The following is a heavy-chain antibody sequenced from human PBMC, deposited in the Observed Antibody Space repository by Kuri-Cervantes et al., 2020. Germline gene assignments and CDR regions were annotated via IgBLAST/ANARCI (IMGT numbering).Heavy chain of an antibody. J-gene: IGHJ4*02. V-gene: IGHV3-53*05. D-gene: IGHD3-10*01. CDR2: IYSGGNT. CDR1: GFTVSSDY. CDR3: ARGWFGELGGYYFDY. Sequence: GESLKISCAASGFTVSSDYMSWVRQAPKKGLEWVSVIYSGGNTYYADSVKGRFTISRDNSKNTLYLQMNSLRAEDTAVYYCARGWFGELGGYYFDYWGQGTLVTVSS.